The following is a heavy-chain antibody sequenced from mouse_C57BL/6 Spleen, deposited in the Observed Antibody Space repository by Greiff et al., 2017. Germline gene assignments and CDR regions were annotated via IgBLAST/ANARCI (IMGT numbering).Heavy chain of an antibody. J-gene: IGHJ2*01. CDR2: IYPSDSET. Sequence: VQLQQPGAELVRPGSSVKLSCKASGYTFTSYWMDWVKQRPGQGLEWIGNIYPSDSETHYNQKFKDKATLTVDKSSSTAYMQLSSLTSEDSAVYYCARGHGFDYWGQGTTLTVAS. D-gene: IGHD1-1*01. CDR3: ARGHGFDY. CDR1: GYTFTSYW. V-gene: IGHV1-61*01.